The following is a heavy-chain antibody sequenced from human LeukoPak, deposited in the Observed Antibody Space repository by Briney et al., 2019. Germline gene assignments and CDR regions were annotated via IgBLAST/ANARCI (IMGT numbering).Heavy chain of an antibody. Sequence: QTRGSLRLSCAASGFTSSSYWMHWVRQVPGKGLVWVSRISGDGTARNYADSVKGRFTISRDDAKNTVDLQMNSLRGEDTAVYYCVRGRGSYGWFDPWGQGTLVTVSS. CDR1: GFTSSSYW. J-gene: IGHJ5*02. CDR3: VRGRGSYGWFDP. CDR2: ISGDGTAR. D-gene: IGHD3-10*01. V-gene: IGHV3-74*01.